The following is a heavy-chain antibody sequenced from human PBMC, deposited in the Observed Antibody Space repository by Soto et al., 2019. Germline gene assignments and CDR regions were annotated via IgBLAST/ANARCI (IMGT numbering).Heavy chain of an antibody. D-gene: IGHD2-2*01. Sequence: GLLRLCYSASGFTFGGYAMRWVRQAPGKGLEYVLAISSNGGSTYYADSVKGRFTISRDNSKNTLYLQMSSLRAEDTAVYYCVKGGGRYCSSTSCYGLMFAFDIWGQGTMVTVSS. CDR2: ISSNGGST. V-gene: IGHV3-64D*08. CDR3: VKGGGRYCSSTSCYGLMFAFDI. J-gene: IGHJ3*02. CDR1: GFTFGGYA.